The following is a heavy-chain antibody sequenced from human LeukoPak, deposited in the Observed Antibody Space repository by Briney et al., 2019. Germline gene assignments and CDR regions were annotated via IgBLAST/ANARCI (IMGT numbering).Heavy chain of an antibody. Sequence: ASVKVSCKASGYTFTSYAMHWVRQAPGQRLEWMGWINAGNGNTKYSQKYQGRVTITRDTSASTAYMELSRLRPEDTAVCYCARASSSRLTPPFDYWGQGSLVTVSS. D-gene: IGHD2-2*01. V-gene: IGHV1-3*01. CDR3: ARASSSRLTPPFDY. CDR1: GYTFTSYA. J-gene: IGHJ4*02. CDR2: INAGNGNT.